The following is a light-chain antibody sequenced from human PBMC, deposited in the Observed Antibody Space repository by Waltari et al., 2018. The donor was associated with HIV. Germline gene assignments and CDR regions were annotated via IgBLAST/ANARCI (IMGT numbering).Light chain of an antibody. CDR1: QSISSY. CDR3: QQSYSTPPEKT. V-gene: IGKV1-39*01. J-gene: IGKJ1*01. CDR2: AAS. Sequence: DLQMTQSPSSLSASVGDRVTITCRASQSISSYLNWYQQKPGKAPKLLIYAASSLQSGVPSRFSGSGSGTDFTLTISSLQPEDFATYYCQQSYSTPPEKTFGQGTKVEIK.